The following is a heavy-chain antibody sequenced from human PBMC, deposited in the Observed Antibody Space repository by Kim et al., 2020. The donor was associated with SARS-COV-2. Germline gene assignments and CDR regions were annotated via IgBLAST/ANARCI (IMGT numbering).Heavy chain of an antibody. V-gene: IGHV3-23*01. Sequence: GGSLRLSCAASGFTFSSYAMSWVRQAPGKGLEWVSAISGSGGSTYYADSVKGRFTISRDNSKNTLYLQMNSLRAEDTAVYYCAKDRSGYDYHWYFDLWGRGTLVTVSS. CDR1: GFTFSSYA. CDR3: AKDRSGYDYHWYFDL. D-gene: IGHD5-12*01. J-gene: IGHJ2*01. CDR2: ISGSGGST.